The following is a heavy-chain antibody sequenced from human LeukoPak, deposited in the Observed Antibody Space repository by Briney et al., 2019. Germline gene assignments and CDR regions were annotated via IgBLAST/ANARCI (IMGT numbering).Heavy chain of an antibody. D-gene: IGHD7-27*01. CDR1: GYTFTSYY. CDR2: INPSGGST. Sequence: ASVKVSCKASGYTFTSYYVHWVRQAPGQGLEWMGIINPSGGSTSYAQKFQGRVTMTRDTSTSTVYMELSSLRSEDTAVYYCARDLTGDNGMDVWGQGTTVTVSS. J-gene: IGHJ6*02. CDR3: ARDLTGDNGMDV. V-gene: IGHV1-46*01.